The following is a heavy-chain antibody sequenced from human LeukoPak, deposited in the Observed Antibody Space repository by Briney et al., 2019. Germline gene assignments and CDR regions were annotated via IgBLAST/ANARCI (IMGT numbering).Heavy chain of an antibody. J-gene: IGHJ3*01. D-gene: IGHD1-14*01. Sequence: GGSLRLSCAASGFTFSDSAMHWVRQASGKGLEWVGRIRSKSNNYESADVESVRGRVTISRDDSRNTAYLQMNSLRAEDTAVYYCARESDHSVSQVDFDLWGQGTMVTVSS. V-gene: IGHV3-73*01. CDR2: IRSKSNNYES. CDR3: ARESDHSVSQVDFDL. CDR1: GFTFSDSA.